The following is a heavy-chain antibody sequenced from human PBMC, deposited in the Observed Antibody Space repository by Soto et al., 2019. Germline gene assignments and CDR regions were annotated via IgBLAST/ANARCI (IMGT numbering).Heavy chain of an antibody. J-gene: IGHJ2*01. CDR2: MNPNSGNT. V-gene: IGHV1-8*01. CDR3: ARERDCGCGSCYWAHFDL. CDR1: GYTFTSYD. D-gene: IGHD2-15*01. Sequence: QVQLVQSGAEVKKPGASVKVSCKASGYTFTSYDINWVRQATGQGLEWMGWMNPNSGNTGYTQKFQGRVTMTRNTXIXDXSMGLGSLRCYDTAVYYWARERDCGCGSCYWAHFDLWGRGSLVTVSS.